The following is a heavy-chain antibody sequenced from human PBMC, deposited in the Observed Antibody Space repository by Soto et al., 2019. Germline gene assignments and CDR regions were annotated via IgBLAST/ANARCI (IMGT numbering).Heavy chain of an antibody. J-gene: IGHJ5*02. V-gene: IGHV1-69*01. CDR2: IIPIFGTA. CDR3: ARDRGRFWSGYYTWFDP. CDR1: GGTFSSYA. Sequence: QVQLVQSGAEVKKPGSSVKVSCKASGGTFSSYAISWVRQAPGQGLEWMGGIIPIFGTANYAQTFQGRVTITADESTSTAYMELSSLRSEDTAVYYCARDRGRFWSGYYTWFDPWGQGTLVTVSS. D-gene: IGHD3-3*01.